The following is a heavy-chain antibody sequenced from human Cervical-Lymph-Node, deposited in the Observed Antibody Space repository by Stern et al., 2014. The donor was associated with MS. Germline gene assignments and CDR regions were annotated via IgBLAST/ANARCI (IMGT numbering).Heavy chain of an antibody. Sequence: PLVESGGGSVQPGRSLRLSCAASGFTFDDCAMHWVRQAPGKGLEWVSGISWNSNNIGYADSVRGRFTISRDNAKNSLYLQMNGLRPEDTALYYCAKDISERHYYFDSWGEGTLVTVSS. CDR3: AKDISERHYYFDS. V-gene: IGHV3-9*01. J-gene: IGHJ4*02. CDR1: GFTFDDCA. CDR2: ISWNSNNI. D-gene: IGHD3-16*02.